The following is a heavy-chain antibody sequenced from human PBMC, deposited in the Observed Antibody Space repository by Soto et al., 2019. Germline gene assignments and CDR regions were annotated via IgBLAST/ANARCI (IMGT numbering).Heavy chain of an antibody. Sequence: QVQLQQWGAGLLKPSETLSLTCAVYGGSFSGYQWTWIRQTPGKGLEWIGEINDSGNINYNPSLKGRVTILLDTPKKQISLRLSSVTAADSAVYYCARGLILWVGEVSRRGGYYYDMDVWGKGTTVTVSS. J-gene: IGHJ6*03. D-gene: IGHD3-10*01. CDR2: INDSGNI. CDR1: GGSFSGYQ. V-gene: IGHV4-34*01. CDR3: ARGLILWVGEVSRRGGYYYDMDV.